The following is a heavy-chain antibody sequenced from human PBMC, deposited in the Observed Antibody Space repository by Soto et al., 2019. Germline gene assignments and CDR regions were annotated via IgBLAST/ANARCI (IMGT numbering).Heavy chain of an antibody. Sequence: SETLSLTCAVYGGSFSGYYWSWIRQPPGKGLEWIGEINHSGSTNYNPSLKSRVTISVDTSKNQFSLKLSSVTAADTAVYYCAREHMIVVVKAYYFDYWGQGTLVTVSS. V-gene: IGHV4-34*01. J-gene: IGHJ4*02. D-gene: IGHD3-22*01. CDR2: INHSGST. CDR1: GGSFSGYY. CDR3: AREHMIVVVKAYYFDY.